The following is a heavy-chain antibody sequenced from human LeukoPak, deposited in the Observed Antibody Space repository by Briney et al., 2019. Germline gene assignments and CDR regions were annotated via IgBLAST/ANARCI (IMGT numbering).Heavy chain of an antibody. V-gene: IGHV4-34*01. CDR1: GGSFSGYY. CDR3: ASRRRNQYCSGGSCYSYYFDY. CDR2: INHSGST. Sequence: PSETLSLTCAVYGGSFSGYYWSWIRQPPGKGLEWIGEINHSGSTNYNPSLKSRVTISVDTSKNQFSLKLSSVTAADTAVYYCASRRRNQYCSGGSCYSYYFDYWGQGTLVTVSS. D-gene: IGHD2-15*01. J-gene: IGHJ4*02.